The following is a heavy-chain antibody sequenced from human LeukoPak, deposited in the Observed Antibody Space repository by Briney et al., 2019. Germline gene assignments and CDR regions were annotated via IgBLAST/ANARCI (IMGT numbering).Heavy chain of an antibody. V-gene: IGHV4-38-2*02. Sequence: SETLSLTCTVSGYSISSGYYWGWIRQPPGKGLEWIGSMFHSGSTYYNPSLKSQVTISVDTSKNQFSLKLSSVTAADTAVYYCARFQQLVWSYYMDVWGKGTTVTVSS. CDR3: ARFQQLVWSYYMDV. D-gene: IGHD6-13*01. J-gene: IGHJ6*03. CDR2: MFHSGST. CDR1: GYSISSGYY.